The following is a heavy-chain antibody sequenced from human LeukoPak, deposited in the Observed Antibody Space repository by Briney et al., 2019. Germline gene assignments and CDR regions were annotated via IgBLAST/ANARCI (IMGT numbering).Heavy chain of an antibody. CDR1: GFTFSSHA. D-gene: IGHD5-18*01. Sequence: GGSLRLSCAASGFTFSSHAMHWVRQAPGKGLEWVAVISYDGSNKYYADSVKGRFTISRDNSKNTLWLQMNSLRVEDTAVYYCARGSEYSYGLRVDYWGQGTLVTVSS. CDR3: ARGSEYSYGLRVDY. V-gene: IGHV3-30-3*01. J-gene: IGHJ4*02. CDR2: ISYDGSNK.